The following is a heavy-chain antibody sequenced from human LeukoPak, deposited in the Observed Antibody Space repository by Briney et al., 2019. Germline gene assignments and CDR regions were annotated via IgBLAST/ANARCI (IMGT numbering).Heavy chain of an antibody. J-gene: IGHJ4*02. CDR2: INSDGSST. D-gene: IGHD3-16*01. Sequence: GGSLRLSCAASGFTFSSYWMHWVRQAPGKGLVWVSRINSDGSSTSYADSVKGRFTISRDNAENTLYLQMNSLRAEDTAVYYCARVREKFWGSIYYFDYWGQGTLVTVSS. V-gene: IGHV3-74*01. CDR3: ARVREKFWGSIYYFDY. CDR1: GFTFSSYW.